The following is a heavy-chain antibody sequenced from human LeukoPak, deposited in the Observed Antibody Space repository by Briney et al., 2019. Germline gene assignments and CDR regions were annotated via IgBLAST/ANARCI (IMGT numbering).Heavy chain of an antibody. V-gene: IGHV1-46*01. D-gene: IGHD6-19*01. Sequence: ASVKVSCKASGYTFTNYYMHWVRQAPGQGLEWMGIINPSSGSTTYAQKFQGRVTMTRDTSTSTVNMELSSLRSEDTAVFFCARENSNGWYYFDYWGQGTLVTVS. CDR3: ARENSNGWYYFDY. CDR2: INPSSGST. CDR1: GYTFTNYY. J-gene: IGHJ4*02.